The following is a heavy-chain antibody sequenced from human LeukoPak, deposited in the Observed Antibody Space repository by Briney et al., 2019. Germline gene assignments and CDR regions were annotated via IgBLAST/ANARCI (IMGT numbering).Heavy chain of an antibody. CDR1: GFTVSSNY. J-gene: IGHJ4*02. V-gene: IGHV3-66*01. CDR3: ASRPSGDAAVCDY. D-gene: IGHD4-17*01. CDR2: IYSGGST. Sequence: HPGGSLRLSRAASGFTVSSNYMSWVRQAPGKGLEWVSVIYSGGSTYYADSVKGRFTISRDNSKNSLYLQMNSLRAEDTAVYYCASRPSGDAAVCDYWGQGTLVTVSS.